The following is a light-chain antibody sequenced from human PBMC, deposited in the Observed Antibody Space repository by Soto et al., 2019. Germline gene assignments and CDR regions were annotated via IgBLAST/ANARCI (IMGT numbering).Light chain of an antibody. Sequence: EIVLTQSPGTLSLSPGERATLSCRASQSVSRSFLACYQPIPGQAPRLLIHGASTRATGIPDKVSGSGSGTDFSLTITRLGPEDFAVYYCQQYGSSPWTFGQGTKVEIK. CDR3: QQYGSSPWT. CDR2: GAS. V-gene: IGKV3-20*01. CDR1: QSVSRSF. J-gene: IGKJ1*01.